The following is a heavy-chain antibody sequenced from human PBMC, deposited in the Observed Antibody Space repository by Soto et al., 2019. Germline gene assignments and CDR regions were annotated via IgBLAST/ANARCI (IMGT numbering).Heavy chain of an antibody. Sequence: ASVKVSCKVSGYTLTELYMHWVRQAPGKGLEWMGGFDPEDGETIYAQKFQGRVTMTEDTSTDTAYMELSSLRSEDTAVYYCASLSHTIDAFDIWGQGTMVTVSS. D-gene: IGHD3-10*01. J-gene: IGHJ3*02. CDR1: GYTLTELY. V-gene: IGHV1-24*01. CDR3: ASLSHTIDAFDI. CDR2: FDPEDGET.